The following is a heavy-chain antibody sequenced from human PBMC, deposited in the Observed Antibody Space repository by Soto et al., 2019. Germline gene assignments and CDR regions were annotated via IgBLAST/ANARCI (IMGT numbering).Heavy chain of an antibody. D-gene: IGHD3-3*01. CDR1: GGSISSYY. CDR2: IYYSGST. Sequence: SETLSLTCTVSGGSISSYYWSWIRQPPGKGLEWIGYIYYSGSTNYNPSLKSRVTISVDTSKNQFSLKLSSVTAADAAVYYCARDAPRDFWSGYYYYGMDVWGQGTTVTVSS. CDR3: ARDAPRDFWSGYYYYGMDV. V-gene: IGHV4-59*01. J-gene: IGHJ6*02.